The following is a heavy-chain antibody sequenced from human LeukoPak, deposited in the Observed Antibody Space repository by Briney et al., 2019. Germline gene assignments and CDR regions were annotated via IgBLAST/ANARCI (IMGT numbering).Heavy chain of an antibody. J-gene: IGHJ4*02. CDR1: GGTFSSYA. CDR3: ASFMVAKDY. D-gene: IGHD5-12*01. CDR2: IIPIFGTA. Sequence: ASVKVSCKASGGTFSSYAISWVRQAPGQGLEWMGGIIPIFGTANYAQKFQGRVTITRDTSASTAYMELSSLRSEDTAVYYCASFMVAKDYWGQGTLVTVSS. V-gene: IGHV1-69*05.